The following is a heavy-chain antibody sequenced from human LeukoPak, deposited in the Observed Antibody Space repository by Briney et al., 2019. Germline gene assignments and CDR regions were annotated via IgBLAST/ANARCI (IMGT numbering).Heavy chain of an antibody. CDR1: GGSISSYY. D-gene: IGHD3-10*01. CDR3: ARLRGVIISPIYYYYYYMDV. Sequence: PSETLSLTCTVSGGSISSYYWSWIRQPPGKGLEWIGYIYYSGSTNYNPSLKSRVTISVDTSKNQFSLKLSSVTAADTAVYYCARLRGVIISPIYYYYYYMDVWGKGTTVTISS. V-gene: IGHV4-59*12. J-gene: IGHJ6*03. CDR2: IYYSGST.